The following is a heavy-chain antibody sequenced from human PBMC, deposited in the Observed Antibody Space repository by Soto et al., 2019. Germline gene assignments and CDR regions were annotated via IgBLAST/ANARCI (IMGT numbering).Heavy chain of an antibody. J-gene: IGHJ4*02. D-gene: IGHD3-10*01. CDR3: ARQGFGELLPDY. CDR1: GGSISSSSYY. CDR2: IYYSGST. Sequence: SETLSLTCTVSGGSISSSSYYWGWIRQPPGKGLEWIGSIYYSGSTYYNPSLKSRVTISVDTSKNQFSLKLSSVTAADTAVYYCARQGFGELLPDYWGQGTLVTVSS. V-gene: IGHV4-39*01.